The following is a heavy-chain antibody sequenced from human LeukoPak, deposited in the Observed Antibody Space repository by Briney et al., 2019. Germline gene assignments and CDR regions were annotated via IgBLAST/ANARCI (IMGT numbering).Heavy chain of an antibody. V-gene: IGHV4-34*01. CDR3: ARRLGGYTSFDY. D-gene: IGHD3-16*01. CDR2: INHTGST. CDR1: GKSFNGYY. J-gene: IGHJ4*01. Sequence: ASETLSLTCAVYGKSFNGYYWTWIRQPPGRGLEWIGEINHTGSTNYNPSLKSRATISVDTSKNQFSLNLNSVTAADTAVYYCARRLGGYTSFDYWGHGNLVIVSS.